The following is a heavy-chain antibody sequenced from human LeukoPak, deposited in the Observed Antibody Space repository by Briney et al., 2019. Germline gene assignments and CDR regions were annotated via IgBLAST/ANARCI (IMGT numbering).Heavy chain of an antibody. J-gene: IGHJ4*02. D-gene: IGHD6-19*01. Sequence: GGSLRLSCAASGFTFSSYGMHWVRQAPGKGLEWVAFIRYDGSNKYYADSVKGRFTISRDNSKTKLYLQMNSLRAADTAVYYCAKGGARIAVAGKGIDYWGQGTLVTVSS. CDR1: GFTFSSYG. CDR2: IRYDGSNK. CDR3: AKGGARIAVAGKGIDY. V-gene: IGHV3-30*02.